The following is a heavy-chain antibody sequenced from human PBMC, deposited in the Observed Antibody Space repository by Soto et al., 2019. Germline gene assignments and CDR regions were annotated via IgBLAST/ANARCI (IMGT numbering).Heavy chain of an antibody. V-gene: IGHV3-30-3*01. D-gene: IGHD2-15*01. J-gene: IGHJ4*02. CDR3: ARVDCSGGSCYFRSSYVEMATMGFDY. Sequence: ESGGGVVQPGRSLRLSCAASGFTFSSYAMHWVRQAPGKGLEWVAVISYDGSNKYYADSVKGRFTISRDNSKNTLYLQMNSLRAEDTAVYYCARVDCSGGSCYFRSSYVEMATMGFDYWGQGTLVTVSS. CDR1: GFTFSSYA. CDR2: ISYDGSNK.